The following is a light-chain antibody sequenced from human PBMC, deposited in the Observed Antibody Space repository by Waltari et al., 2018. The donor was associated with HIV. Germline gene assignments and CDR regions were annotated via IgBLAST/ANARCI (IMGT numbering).Light chain of an antibody. CDR2: GNN. CDR3: QSYDSSLSGWV. CDR1: SSNIGAGYD. V-gene: IGLV1-40*01. Sequence: QSVLTQPPSVSGAPGQRVTIPCTGTSSNIGAGYDVQWYQHLPGTAPNLLIYGNNNRPSGVPDRFSGSKSGTSASLAITGLQTDDEADYYCQSYDSSLSGWVFGGGTKLTVL. J-gene: IGLJ3*02.